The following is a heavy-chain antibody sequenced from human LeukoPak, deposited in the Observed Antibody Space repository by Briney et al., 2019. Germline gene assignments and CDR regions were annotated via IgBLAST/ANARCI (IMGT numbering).Heavy chain of an antibody. J-gene: IGHJ4*02. CDR2: IYASGST. Sequence: PSETLSLTCSVSGGSINSYYWSWIRQPAGKGLEWIGRIYASGSTNYSPSLKSRVTISIDQSNNQFSLKLSSVTAADTAVYYRASEVYCLDYWGQGTLVTVSS. CDR3: ASEVYCLDY. D-gene: IGHD2-15*01. CDR1: GGSINSYY. V-gene: IGHV4-4*07.